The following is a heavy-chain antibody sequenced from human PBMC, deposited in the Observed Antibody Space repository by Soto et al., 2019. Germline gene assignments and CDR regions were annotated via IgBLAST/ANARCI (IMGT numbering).Heavy chain of an antibody. CDR1: RFTFSDYY. V-gene: IGHV3-11*01. J-gene: IGHJ3*02. Sequence: GGSLRLSCAASRFTFSDYYMTWIRQAPGKGLEWVSYISSSGTGIYYPDSVKGRFTISRDNAKNSLYLQMSSLRAEDTAVYYCARAYSDAFDIWGQGTMVTVSS. D-gene: IGHD2-15*01. CDR2: ISSSGTGI. CDR3: ARAYSDAFDI.